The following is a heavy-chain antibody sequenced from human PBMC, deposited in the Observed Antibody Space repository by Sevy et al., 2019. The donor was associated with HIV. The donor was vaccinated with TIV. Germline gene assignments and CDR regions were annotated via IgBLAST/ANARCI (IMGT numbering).Heavy chain of an antibody. CDR2: ISSDRNSQ. CDR3: EGDLISGNYSQSLDY. D-gene: IGHD1-26*01. V-gene: IGHV3-30*04. Sequence: GGSLRLSCAASGFNFGSHAMHWVRQAPGKGLDWVAVISSDRNSQYSADSVKGRFNISRDNSENTLYRQLGSLRVEATAVYYYEGDLISGNYSQSLDYWGQGTLVPVSS. J-gene: IGHJ4*02. CDR1: GFNFGSHA.